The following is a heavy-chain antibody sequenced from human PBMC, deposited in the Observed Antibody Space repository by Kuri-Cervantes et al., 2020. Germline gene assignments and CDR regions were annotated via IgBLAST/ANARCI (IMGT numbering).Heavy chain of an antibody. D-gene: IGHD1-1*01. Sequence: ASVKVSCKASGYTFTSYDINWVRQATGQGLEWMGWMNPNSGNTGYAQKFQGRVTMTEDTSTDTAYMELSNLRSEDTAVYYCATESALTTLIRHPYYYYGMDVWGQGTTVTVSS. V-gene: IGHV1-8*01. CDR3: ATESALTTLIRHPYYYYGMDV. J-gene: IGHJ6*02. CDR1: GYTFTSYD. CDR2: MNPNSGNT.